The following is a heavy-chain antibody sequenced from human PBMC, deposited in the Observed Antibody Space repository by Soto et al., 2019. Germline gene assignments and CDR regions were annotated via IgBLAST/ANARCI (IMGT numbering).Heavy chain of an antibody. CDR2: IRGYDGNP. CDR1: GYTFTSFG. J-gene: IGHJ5*02. CDR3: DRGGNRIAVPVAVAGPTRWVDP. V-gene: IGHV1-18*01. Sequence: QVQLVQSGAEVKNPGASVKVSCKASGYTFTSFGINWVRQAPGQGLEWMGGIRGYDGNPNYAQKFQGRVTMTTETSTSTADRELRRLGSYDTAVYYCDRGGNRIAVPVAVAGPTRWVDPWGQGTLVTVSS. D-gene: IGHD6-19*01.